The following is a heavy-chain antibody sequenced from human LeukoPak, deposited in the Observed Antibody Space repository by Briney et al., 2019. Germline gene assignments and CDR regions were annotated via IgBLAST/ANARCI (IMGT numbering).Heavy chain of an antibody. J-gene: IGHJ4*02. CDR2: ISGSGGST. CDR3: AKLQYEEPPGHFDY. CDR1: GFTFSSYA. D-gene: IGHD1-14*01. V-gene: IGHV3-23*01. Sequence: GGSLRLSCAASGFTFSSYAMSWVRQAPGKALEWVSAISGSGGSTYYADSVKGRFTISRDNSKNTLYLQMNSLRGEDTAVYYCAKLQYEEPPGHFDYWGQGTLVTVSS.